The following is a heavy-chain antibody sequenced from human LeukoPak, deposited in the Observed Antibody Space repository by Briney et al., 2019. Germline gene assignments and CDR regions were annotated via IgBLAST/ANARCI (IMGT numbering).Heavy chain of an antibody. D-gene: IGHD3-10*01. CDR2: IRSVGGET. CDR1: GFTFTYHW. Sequence: GGSLRLSCAASGFTFTYHWMHWVLQGPGKGLVWVSRIRSVGGETNYADSVKGRFTISRDNAKNTLYLQMNSLGAEDTAVYYCGRGAVLGSGSIDYWGQGVLVPVSS. J-gene: IGHJ4*02. CDR3: GRGAVLGSGSIDY. V-gene: IGHV3-74*01.